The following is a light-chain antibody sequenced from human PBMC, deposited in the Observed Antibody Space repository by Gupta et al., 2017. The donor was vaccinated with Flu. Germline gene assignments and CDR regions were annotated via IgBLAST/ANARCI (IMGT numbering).Light chain of an antibody. V-gene: IGLV2-14*01. J-gene: IGLJ2*01. Sequence: QSALTQPASVSGSPGQSITISCTGTSSDVGGYNSVSWYQQHPGKVPKLMIYDVTKRPSGVSNRFSGSKSGNADPLTISGLQAEDEADYDCSSFTTSSTLVFGGGTKLTVL. CDR1: SSDVGGYNS. CDR2: DVT. CDR3: SSFTTSSTLV.